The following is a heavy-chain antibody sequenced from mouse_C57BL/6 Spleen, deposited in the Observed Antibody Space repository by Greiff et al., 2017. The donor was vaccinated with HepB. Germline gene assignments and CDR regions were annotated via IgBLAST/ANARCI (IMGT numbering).Heavy chain of an antibody. CDR3: TINGAWFAY. CDR1: GYTFTSYW. J-gene: IGHJ3*01. CDR2: IYPGNSDT. V-gene: IGHV1-5*01. Sequence: EVQLPQSGTVLARPGASVKMSCKTSGYTFTSYWMHWVKQRPGQGLEWIGAIYPGNSDTSYNQKFKGKANLTAVTSASTAYMELSSLTNEDSAVYYCTINGAWFAYWGQGTLVTVSA.